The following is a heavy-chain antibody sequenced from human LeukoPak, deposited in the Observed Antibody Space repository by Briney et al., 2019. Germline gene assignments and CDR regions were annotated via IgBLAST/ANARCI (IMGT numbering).Heavy chain of an antibody. CDR1: GFTFDDYA. Sequence: PGRSLRLSCAASGFTFDDYAMHWVRQAPGKGLEWVSGISWNSGSIGYADSVKGRFTISRDNAKNSLYLQMNSLRAEDTALYYCAKDHIAVAAYYYYGMDVWGQGTKVTVSS. CDR3: AKDHIAVAAYYYYGMDV. J-gene: IGHJ6*02. CDR2: ISWNSGSI. V-gene: IGHV3-9*01. D-gene: IGHD6-19*01.